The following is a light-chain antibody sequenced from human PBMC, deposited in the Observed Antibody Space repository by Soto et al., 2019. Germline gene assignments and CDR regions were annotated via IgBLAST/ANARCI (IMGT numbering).Light chain of an antibody. CDR1: QSISRY. CDR2: DAS. Sequence: DIQMTQSPSSLSASVGDRVTITCRASQSISRYLNWYQQKPGKAPKALIYDASNLETGVPSRFSGSGSGTDFTFTISSLQPEDIATYYCQQYDNLPLTFGGGTKVDIK. CDR3: QQYDNLPLT. J-gene: IGKJ4*01. V-gene: IGKV1-33*01.